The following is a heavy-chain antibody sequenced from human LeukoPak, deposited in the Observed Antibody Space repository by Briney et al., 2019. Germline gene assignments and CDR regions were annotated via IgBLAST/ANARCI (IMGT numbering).Heavy chain of an antibody. V-gene: IGHV3-21*01. CDR1: GFTFSSYS. D-gene: IGHD6-13*01. CDR3: ARCGGSSSWPRGWFDP. CDR2: ISSSSSYI. J-gene: IGHJ5*02. Sequence: KSGGSLRLSCAASGFTFSSYSMNWVRQAPGKGLEWVSSISSSSSYIYYADSVKGRFTISRDNAKNSLYLQMNSLRAEDTAVYYCARCGGSSSWPRGWFDPWGQGTLVTVSS.